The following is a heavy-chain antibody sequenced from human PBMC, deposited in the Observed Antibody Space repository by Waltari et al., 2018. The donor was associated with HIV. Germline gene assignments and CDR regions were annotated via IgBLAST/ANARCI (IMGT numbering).Heavy chain of an antibody. V-gene: IGHV3-48*03. J-gene: IGHJ6*02. Sequence: GLEWVSYISSSGSTIYYADSVKGRFTISRDNAKNSLYLQMNSLRAEDTAVYYCASRAPWFDWLSGGCYYYGMDVWGQGTTVTVSS. D-gene: IGHD3-9*01. CDR3: ASRAPWFDWLSGGCYYYGMDV. CDR2: ISSSGSTI.